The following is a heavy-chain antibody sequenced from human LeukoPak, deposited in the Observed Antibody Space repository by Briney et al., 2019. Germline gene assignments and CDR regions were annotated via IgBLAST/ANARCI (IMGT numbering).Heavy chain of an antibody. Sequence: PSETLFLTCTVSGGSIRTNLSYCGWIRQPPGKGLEWIGSMFYSGNTFYNPSLRSRVTISADASKNQFSLQLTSVTAADTAVYYCARHTLVAAISTYNWFGPWGQGILVTVSS. J-gene: IGHJ5*02. V-gene: IGHV4-39*01. CDR2: MFYSGNT. D-gene: IGHD2-21*02. CDR1: GGSIRTNLSY. CDR3: ARHTLVAAISTYNWFGP.